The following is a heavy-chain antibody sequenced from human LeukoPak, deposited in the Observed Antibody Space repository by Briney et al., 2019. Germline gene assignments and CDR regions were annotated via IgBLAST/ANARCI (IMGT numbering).Heavy chain of an antibody. D-gene: IGHD6-19*01. Sequence: SEALSLTCTVSGGSISSRSYYWGWVRQPPGKGLEWTGSIHYSGSTYYDASFKSRVTMSVDTSKNQFSLKLSSVTAADTAVYYCARHYRGALVGTMGAFDIWGQGTMVTVSS. V-gene: IGHV4-39*01. CDR3: ARHYRGALVGTMGAFDI. J-gene: IGHJ3*02. CDR2: IHYSGST. CDR1: GGSISSRSYY.